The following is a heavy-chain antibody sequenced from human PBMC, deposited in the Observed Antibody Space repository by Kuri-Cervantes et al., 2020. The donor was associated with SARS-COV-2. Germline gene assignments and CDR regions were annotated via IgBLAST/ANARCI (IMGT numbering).Heavy chain of an antibody. CDR1: GFTLDSYW. V-gene: IGHV3-7*01. Sequence: GESLKISCAASGFTLDSYWMTWFRQAPGQGLEWVANINKDANKIHYVDSVKGRFTISRDNARNSLFLQMNSLRAEDTAVYYCARGPGTTGGLFPFDYWGQGTLVTVSS. CDR2: INKDANKI. J-gene: IGHJ4*02. D-gene: IGHD1-1*01. CDR3: ARGPGTTGGLFPFDY.